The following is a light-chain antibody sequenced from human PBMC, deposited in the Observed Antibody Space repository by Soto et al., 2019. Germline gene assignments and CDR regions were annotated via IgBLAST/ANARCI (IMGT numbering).Light chain of an antibody. CDR3: LQDYNYPWT. CDR1: QGIRND. CDR2: AAS. J-gene: IGKJ1*01. Sequence: AIHMTQSPSSLSASVGDRVTITCRASQGIRNDLGWYQQKPGEAPKLLIYAASSLQSGVPSRFSGSGSGTDFTLTISSLQPEDFATYYCLQDYNYPWTFGQGTKVDIK. V-gene: IGKV1-6*01.